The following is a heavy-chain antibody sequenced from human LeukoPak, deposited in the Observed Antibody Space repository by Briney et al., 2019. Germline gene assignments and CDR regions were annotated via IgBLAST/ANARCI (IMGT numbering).Heavy chain of an antibody. D-gene: IGHD6-13*01. J-gene: IGHJ4*02. V-gene: IGHV1-18*01. CDR3: ARAAAAGTRYFDY. CDR1: GYTFTSYG. Sequence: ASVKVSCKASGYTFTSYGISWVRQAPGQGLEWMGWISAYNGNTNYAQKLQGRVTMTTDTSTSTAYTELRSLRSDDTAVYYCARAAAAGTRYFDYWGQGTLVTVSS. CDR2: ISAYNGNT.